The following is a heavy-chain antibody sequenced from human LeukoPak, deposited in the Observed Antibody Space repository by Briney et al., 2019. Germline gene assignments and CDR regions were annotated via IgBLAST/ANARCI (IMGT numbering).Heavy chain of an antibody. CDR2: FDPEDGGT. CDR3: ATKGPRLAVAGLDC. J-gene: IGHJ4*02. Sequence: ASVNVSCKVSGYTLAELSMHWVRQAPGKGLKWMGTFDPEDGGTIYAQQFRGRVTVTEDTSTDTSYMELSSLRSDDTAVYYCATKGPRLAVAGLDCWGQGTLVTVSS. V-gene: IGHV1-24*01. D-gene: IGHD6-19*01. CDR1: GYTLAELS.